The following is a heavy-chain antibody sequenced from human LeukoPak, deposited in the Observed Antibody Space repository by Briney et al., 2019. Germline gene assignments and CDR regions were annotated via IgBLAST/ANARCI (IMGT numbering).Heavy chain of an antibody. J-gene: IGHJ6*03. Sequence: SGGSLRLSCAASGFTFSSYAMHWVRQAPGKGLEWVAVISYDGSNKYYADSVKGRFTISRDNSKNTLYLQMNSLRAEDTAVYYCARDPYSGSYSDYYYYYMDVWGKGTTVTVSS. CDR3: ARDPYSGSYSDYYYYYMDV. V-gene: IGHV3-30*04. CDR2: ISYDGSNK. D-gene: IGHD1-26*01. CDR1: GFTFSSYA.